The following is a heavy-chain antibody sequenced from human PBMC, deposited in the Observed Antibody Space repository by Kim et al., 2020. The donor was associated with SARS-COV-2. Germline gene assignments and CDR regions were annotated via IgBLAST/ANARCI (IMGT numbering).Heavy chain of an antibody. CDR1: GFTFRSYA. CDR2: ISSNGAST. CDR3: ARDIGGFWSGFDYYYAMYV. D-gene: IGHD3-3*01. V-gene: IGHV3-64*01. J-gene: IGHJ6*02. Sequence: GGSLRLSCAASGFTFRSYAMHWVRQAPGKGLEYVSVISSNGASTYYANSVKGRFTISRDNSKNTLYLQMGSLRAEDMAVYYCARDIGGFWSGFDYYYAMYVWGQGTTVTVSS.